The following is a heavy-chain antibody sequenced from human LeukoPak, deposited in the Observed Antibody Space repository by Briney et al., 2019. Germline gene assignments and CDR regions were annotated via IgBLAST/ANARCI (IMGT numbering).Heavy chain of an antibody. J-gene: IGHJ4*02. CDR1: GLTFSTYW. Sequence: GSLRLSCAASGLTFSTYWMHWVRQAPGKGLAWVARINPDGSIRTYANSVQGRVTISRDTAKDTLFLQMNSLRAEDTAVYYYAREARVGGALQYWGQGTPVTVSS. CDR2: INPDGSIR. V-gene: IGHV3-74*03. D-gene: IGHD1-26*01. CDR3: AREARVGGALQY.